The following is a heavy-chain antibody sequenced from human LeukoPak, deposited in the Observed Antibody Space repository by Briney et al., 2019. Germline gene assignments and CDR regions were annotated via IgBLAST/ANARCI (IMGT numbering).Heavy chain of an antibody. CDR3: ARGPGAAPGSFLFDY. J-gene: IGHJ4*02. CDR2: ISYDGSNK. V-gene: IGHV3-30-3*01. Sequence: TERSLRLSCAASGFTFSSYAMHWVRQAPGKGLKWVAVISYDGSNKYDADSVKGRFTISRDNSKNTLYLQMNSLRAGDTAVYYCARGPGAAPGSFLFDYWGQGTLVTVSS. D-gene: IGHD3-16*02. CDR1: GFTFSSYA.